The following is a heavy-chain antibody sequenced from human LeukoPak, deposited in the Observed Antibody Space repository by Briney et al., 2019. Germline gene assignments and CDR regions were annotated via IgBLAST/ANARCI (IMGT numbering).Heavy chain of an antibody. CDR2: IYPGDSDA. V-gene: IGHV5-51*01. D-gene: IGHD3-10*01. CDR3: AKAAVTYSGIGLDY. Sequence: GESLKISCKGSGYSFTSYWIDWVRQMPGKGLEWMGIIYPGDSDARYSPSFQGQVTISADKSINTAYLQWNSLKASDTAIYYCAKAAVTYSGIGLDYWGQGTLVTVSS. J-gene: IGHJ4*02. CDR1: GYSFTSYW.